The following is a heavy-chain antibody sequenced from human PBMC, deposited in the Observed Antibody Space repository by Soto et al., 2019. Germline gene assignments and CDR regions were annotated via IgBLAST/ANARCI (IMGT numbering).Heavy chain of an antibody. J-gene: IGHJ5*02. Sequence: PSETMSLTCAVYGGSFSGYYWSWIRKPPGKGLECIREINHRGSTNYNPSLNSRSTKSGDTSKDHCTRKLSSVSAADTAGYYWARGSSGWFVGRARFDPEGQETRGTVSS. CDR1: GGSFSGYY. CDR2: INHRGST. D-gene: IGHD6-19*01. V-gene: IGHV4-34*01. CDR3: ARGSSGWFVGRARFDP.